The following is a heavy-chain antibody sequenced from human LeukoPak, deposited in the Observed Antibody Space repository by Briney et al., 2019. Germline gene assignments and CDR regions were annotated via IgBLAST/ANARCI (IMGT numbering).Heavy chain of an antibody. CDR1: GGTFSSYA. V-gene: IGHV1-69*13. CDR3: ARVEGGLLWFGEGTAFDI. D-gene: IGHD3-10*01. Sequence: SVKVSCRASGGTFSSYAISWVRQAPGQGLEWMGGIIPIFGTANYAQKFQGRVTITADESTSTAYMELSSLRSEDTAVYYCARVEGGLLWFGEGTAFDIWGQGTMVTVSS. CDR2: IIPIFGTA. J-gene: IGHJ3*02.